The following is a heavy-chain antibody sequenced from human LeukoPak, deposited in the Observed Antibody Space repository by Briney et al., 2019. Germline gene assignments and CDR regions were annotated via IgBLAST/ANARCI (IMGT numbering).Heavy chain of an antibody. CDR1: GYSISSGYY. CDR2: IYHSGST. CDR3: AGGNPISDY. D-gene: IGHD2-21*01. V-gene: IGHV4-38-2*01. J-gene: IGHJ4*02. Sequence: SETLSLTCAVSGYSISSGYYWGWIRPPPGKGLEWIGSIYHSGSTYYNPSLKSRVTISVDTSKNQFSLKLSSVTAADTAVYYCAGGNPISDYWGQGTLVTVSS.